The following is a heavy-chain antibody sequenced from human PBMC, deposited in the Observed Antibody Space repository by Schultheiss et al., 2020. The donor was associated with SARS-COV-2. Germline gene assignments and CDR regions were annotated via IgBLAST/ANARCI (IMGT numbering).Heavy chain of an antibody. CDR1: GFTFDDYA. CDR3: AKDSRAVSHYYYGMDV. CDR2: ISWNSGSI. V-gene: IGHV3-9*01. Sequence: GGSLRLSCAASGFTFDDYAMHWVRQAPGKGLEWVSGISWNSGSIGYADSVKGRFTISRDNAKNSLYLQMNSLRAEDTALYYCAKDSRAVSHYYYGMDVWGQGTTVTVSS. J-gene: IGHJ6*02.